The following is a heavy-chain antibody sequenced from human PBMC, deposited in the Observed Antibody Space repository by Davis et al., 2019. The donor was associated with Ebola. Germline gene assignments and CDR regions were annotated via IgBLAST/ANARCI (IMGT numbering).Heavy chain of an antibody. CDR1: GYTFTSYG. Sequence: ASVKVSCKASGYTFTSYGISWVRQAPGQGLEWMGWISAYNGNTNYAQKLQGRVTMTTDTSTTTAYMELRSLRSDDTAVYYCARGYYDSSGYYKGWYFDLWGRGTLVSVSS. CDR2: ISAYNGNT. J-gene: IGHJ2*01. V-gene: IGHV1-18*01. CDR3: ARGYYDSSGYYKGWYFDL. D-gene: IGHD3-22*01.